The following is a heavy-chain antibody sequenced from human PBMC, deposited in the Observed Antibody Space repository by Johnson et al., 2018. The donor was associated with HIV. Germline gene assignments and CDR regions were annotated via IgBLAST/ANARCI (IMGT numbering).Heavy chain of an antibody. CDR3: AKDLDSSGYYSLTDAFDI. V-gene: IGHV3-13*01. Sequence: VQLVESGGGVVQPGRSLRLSCAASGFTFSSYDMHWVRQATGKGLEWVSAIGTAGDTYYPGSVKGRITISRDNSKNTLYLQMNSLRAEDTAVYYCAKDLDSSGYYSLTDAFDIWGQGTMVTVSS. D-gene: IGHD3-22*01. J-gene: IGHJ3*02. CDR1: GFTFSSYD. CDR2: IGTAGDT.